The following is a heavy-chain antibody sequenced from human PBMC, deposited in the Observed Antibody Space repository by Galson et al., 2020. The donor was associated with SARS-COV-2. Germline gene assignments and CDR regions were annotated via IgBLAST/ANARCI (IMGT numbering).Heavy chain of an antibody. V-gene: IGHV2-70*11. Sequence: SGPTLVKPTQALTLTCTFSGFSLTSSGMCVTWIRQPPGKALEWLARIDWDNDAYYSTSLKTRLTVSKDTSKNQVVLTMTNMGPVDTATYYCARTTVTNYYALDVWGQGTTVTVSS. CDR2: IDWDNDA. CDR1: GFSLTSSGMC. J-gene: IGHJ6*02. D-gene: IGHD4-4*01. CDR3: ARTTVTNYYALDV.